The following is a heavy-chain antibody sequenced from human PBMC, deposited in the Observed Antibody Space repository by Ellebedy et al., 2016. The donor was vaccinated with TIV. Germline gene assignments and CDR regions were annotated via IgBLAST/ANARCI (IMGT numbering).Heavy chain of an antibody. CDR3: ANGGVHTGYSYRS. J-gene: IGHJ5*02. CDR2: ISTTGDFI. V-gene: IGHV3-23*01. Sequence: GGSLRLXXAASGFTFSSYAMSWVRQAPGKGLEWVSAISTTGDFIFYADSVRGRFTISRDNSKNTLFLQMNSRRAEDTALYYCANGGVHTGYSYRSWGQGILVTVSS. D-gene: IGHD5-18*01. CDR1: GFTFSSYA.